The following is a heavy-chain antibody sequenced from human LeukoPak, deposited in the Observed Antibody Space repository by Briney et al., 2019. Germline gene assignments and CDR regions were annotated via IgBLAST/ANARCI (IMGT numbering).Heavy chain of an antibody. D-gene: IGHD6-13*01. V-gene: IGHV4-4*07. CDR1: GGSISSYY. Sequence: KPSETLSLTCTVSGGSISSYYWSWIRQPAGKGLEWIGRIYTSGSTNYNPSLKSRVTMSVDTSKTRCSLKLSSVAAADTAVYYCARAVLDIAAAGTENWFDPWGQGTLVTVSS. J-gene: IGHJ5*02. CDR3: ARAVLDIAAAGTENWFDP. CDR2: IYTSGST.